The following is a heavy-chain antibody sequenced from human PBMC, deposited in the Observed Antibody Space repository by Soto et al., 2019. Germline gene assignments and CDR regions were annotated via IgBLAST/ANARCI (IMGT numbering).Heavy chain of an antibody. J-gene: IGHJ6*02. Sequence: SVKVSCKASGGTFSSYTISWVRQAPGQGLEWMGRIIPILGIANYAQKFQGRVTITADKSTSTAYMELSSLRSEDTAVYYCARVGHYGSGSYHYHYYGMDVWGQGTTVTVS. CDR3: ARVGHYGSGSYHYHYYGMDV. CDR1: GGTFSSYT. V-gene: IGHV1-69*02. D-gene: IGHD3-10*01. CDR2: IIPILGIA.